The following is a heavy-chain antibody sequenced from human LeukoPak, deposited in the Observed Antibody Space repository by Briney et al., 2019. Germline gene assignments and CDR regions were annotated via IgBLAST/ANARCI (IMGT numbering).Heavy chain of an antibody. D-gene: IGHD6-19*01. CDR2: INHSGST. CDR3: ARQLIKRGIAVAGTNNWFDP. V-gene: IGHV4-34*01. Sequence: SETLSLTCAVYGGSFSGYYWSWIRQPPGKGLEWIGEINHSGSTNYNPSLKSRVTISVDTSKNQFSLKLSSVTAADTAVYYCARQLIKRGIAVAGTNNWFDPWGQGTLVTVSS. J-gene: IGHJ5*02. CDR1: GGSFSGYY.